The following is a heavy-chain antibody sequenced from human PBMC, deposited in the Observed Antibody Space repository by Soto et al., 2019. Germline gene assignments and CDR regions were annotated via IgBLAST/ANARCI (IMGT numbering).Heavy chain of an antibody. V-gene: IGHV1-8*01. D-gene: IGHD4-17*01. CDR2: MNPNSGNT. J-gene: IGHJ6*03. CDR1: GYTFTSYD. CDR3: ARGEGGHDYGDYYYYMDV. Sequence: ASVKVSCKASGYTFTSYDINWVRQATGQGLEWMGWMNPNSGNTGYAQKFQGRVTMTRNTSISTAYMGLSSLRSEDTAVYYCARGEGGHDYGDYYYYMDVWGKGTTVTVSS.